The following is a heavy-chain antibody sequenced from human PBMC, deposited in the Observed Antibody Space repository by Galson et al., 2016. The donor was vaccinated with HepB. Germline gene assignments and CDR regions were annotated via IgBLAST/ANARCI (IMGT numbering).Heavy chain of an antibody. V-gene: IGHV4-61*02. J-gene: IGHJ3*01. CDR2: IYNRGTT. CDR3: ARAPYCTDTSCYKNDVFDV. CDR1: GDSIISGSYY. D-gene: IGHD2-2*02. Sequence: TLSLTCTASGDSIISGSYYWNWVRQSAGRGLEWIGRIYNRGTTNYNPSFKSRVTMSMQASKNQFSLELTSVTAADTALYYCARAPYCTDTSCYKNDVFDVWGQGTLVTVSS.